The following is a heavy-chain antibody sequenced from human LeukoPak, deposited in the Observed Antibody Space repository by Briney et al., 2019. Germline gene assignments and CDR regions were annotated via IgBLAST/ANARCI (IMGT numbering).Heavy chain of an antibody. V-gene: IGHV4-34*01. J-gene: IGHJ4*02. CDR1: GGSFSGYY. CDR3: ASVGCSSTSCYREYYFDY. Sequence: SETLSLTCAVYGGSFSGYYWSWIRQPPGKGLEWIGEINHSGSTNYNPPLKSRVTISVDTSKNQFSLKLSSVTAADTAVYYCASVGCSSTSCYREYYFDYWGQGTLVTVSS. CDR2: INHSGST. D-gene: IGHD2-2*01.